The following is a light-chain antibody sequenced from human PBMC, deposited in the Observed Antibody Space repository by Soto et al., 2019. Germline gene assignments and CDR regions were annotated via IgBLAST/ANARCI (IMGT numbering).Light chain of an antibody. CDR2: DVS. J-gene: IGLJ2*01. V-gene: IGLV2-14*01. Sequence: QSALTQPASVSGSPGQSITISCTGTSSDVGGYNYVSWYQQHPGKAPKLMIYDVSNRPSGVSNRFSGSKSANTASLTISGLQAEDEADYYCSSYTSSSTLEVVFGGGTKLTGL. CDR3: SSYTSSSTLEVV. CDR1: SSDVGGYNY.